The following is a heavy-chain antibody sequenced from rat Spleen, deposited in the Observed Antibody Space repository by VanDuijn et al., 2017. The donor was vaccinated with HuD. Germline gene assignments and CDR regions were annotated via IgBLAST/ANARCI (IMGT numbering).Heavy chain of an antibody. J-gene: IGHJ3*01. Sequence: EVQLVESGGGLVQPGRSLKLSCVASGFTFNNYWMTWIRQAPGKGLEWVATISYGDSSGHSGTYYRDSVRGRFTISRDNAKSSLYLQMDSLRSGDTATYYCAKEGDGGYSSYPNWFAYWGQGTLVTVSS. V-gene: IGHV5-31*01. CDR2: ISYGDSSGHSGT. D-gene: IGHD1-8*01. CDR1: GFTFNNYW. CDR3: AKEGDGGYSSYPNWFAY.